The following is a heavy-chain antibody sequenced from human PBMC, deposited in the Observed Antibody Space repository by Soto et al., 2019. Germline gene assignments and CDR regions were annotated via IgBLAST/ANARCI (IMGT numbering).Heavy chain of an antibody. Sequence: ASVKVSCKASGYTFTSYGLSWVRQAPGQGLEWMGWISAYTGNTNYAQKLQGRVTMTTDTSTSTAYMELRSLRSDDTAFYYCARPLYDILTGSVYHWFDPGGQGTPVTV. CDR1: GYTFTSYG. D-gene: IGHD3-9*01. CDR2: ISAYTGNT. CDR3: ARPLYDILTGSVYHWFDP. J-gene: IGHJ5*02. V-gene: IGHV1-18*01.